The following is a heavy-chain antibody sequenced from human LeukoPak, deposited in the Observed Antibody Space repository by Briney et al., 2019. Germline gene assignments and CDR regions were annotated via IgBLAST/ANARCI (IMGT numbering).Heavy chain of an antibody. V-gene: IGHV4-34*01. Sequence: SETLSLTCAVYGGSFSGYYWSWISQPPGKGLEWIGEINHSGSTNYNPSLKSRVTISVDASKNQFSLKLSSVTAADTAVYYCARLRGPGIAVAGTFDYWGQGTLVTVSS. CDR2: INHSGST. J-gene: IGHJ4*02. CDR3: ARLRGPGIAVAGTFDY. CDR1: GGSFSGYY. D-gene: IGHD6-19*01.